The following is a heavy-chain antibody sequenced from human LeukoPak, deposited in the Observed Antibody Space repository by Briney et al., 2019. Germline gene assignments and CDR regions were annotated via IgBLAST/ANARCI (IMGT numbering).Heavy chain of an antibody. Sequence: GGSLRLSCAASGFSFRSYFMYWVRQAPRKGLVWVSRINTDGRDTEYADPVKGRFTISRDNAKNTLYMQMNSLREEDTAVYYCVAYNWNYPDYWGQGTLVTVSS. J-gene: IGHJ4*02. CDR3: VAYNWNYPDY. V-gene: IGHV3-74*03. CDR1: GFSFRSYF. D-gene: IGHD1-7*01. CDR2: INTDGRDT.